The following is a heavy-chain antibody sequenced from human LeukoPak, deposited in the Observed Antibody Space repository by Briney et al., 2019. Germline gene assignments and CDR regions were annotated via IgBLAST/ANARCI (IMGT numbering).Heavy chain of an antibody. CDR3: ARAPYYDSSGYYST. V-gene: IGHV1-18*01. CDR2: ISAYNGNT. Sequence: GASVKVSCKASGYTFTSYGISWVRQAPGQGLEWMGWISAYNGNTNYAQKPQGRVTMTTDTSTSTAYMELRSLRSDDTAVYYCARAPYYDSSGYYSTWGQGTLVTVSS. J-gene: IGHJ5*02. D-gene: IGHD3-22*01. CDR1: GYTFTSYG.